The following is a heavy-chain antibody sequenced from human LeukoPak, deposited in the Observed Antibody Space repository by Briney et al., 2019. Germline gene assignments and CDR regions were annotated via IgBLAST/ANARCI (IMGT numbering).Heavy chain of an antibody. CDR1: GGTFSSYA. D-gene: IGHD2-2*02. CDR3: ATLPYYCSSTSCYSRWGFDP. J-gene: IGHJ5*02. V-gene: IGHV1-69*05. Sequence: ASVKVSCKASGGTFSSYAISWVRQAPGQGLEWMGGIIPIFGTANYAQKFQGRVTITTDESTSTACMELSSLRSEDTAVYYCATLPYYCSSTSCYSRWGFDPWGQGTLVTVSS. CDR2: IIPIFGTA.